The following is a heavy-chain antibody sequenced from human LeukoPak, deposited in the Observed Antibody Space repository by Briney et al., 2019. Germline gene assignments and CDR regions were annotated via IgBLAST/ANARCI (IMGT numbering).Heavy chain of an antibody. V-gene: IGHV4-61*02. D-gene: IGHD3-16*02. CDR2: FYVSGST. CDR3: ARGPGGLSPSDAFDI. CDR1: GVSISSGGYF. J-gene: IGHJ3*02. Sequence: SQTLSLTCTVSGVSISSGGYFWSWIRQPAGKGLEWIGRFYVSGSTNYNPSLKSRVTISVDTSKNQFSLKLGSVTAADTAVYYCARGPGGLSPSDAFDIWGQGTMVTVSS.